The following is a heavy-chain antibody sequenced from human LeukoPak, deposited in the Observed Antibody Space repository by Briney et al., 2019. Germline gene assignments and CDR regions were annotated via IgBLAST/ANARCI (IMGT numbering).Heavy chain of an antibody. CDR3: ARDLGVIAAAGIDY. D-gene: IGHD6-13*01. V-gene: IGHV3-21*01. CDR1: GFTFSSYA. CDR2: ISSSSSYI. Sequence: PGGSLRLSCAASGFTFSSYAMSWVRQAPGKGLEWVSSISSSSSYIYYADSVKGRFTISRDNAKNSLYLQMNSLRAEDTAVYYCARDLGVIAAAGIDYWGQGTLVTVSS. J-gene: IGHJ4*02.